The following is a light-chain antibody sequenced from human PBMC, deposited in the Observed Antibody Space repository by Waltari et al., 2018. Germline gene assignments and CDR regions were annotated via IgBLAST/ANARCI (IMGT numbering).Light chain of an antibody. J-gene: IGKJ3*01. CDR1: PSFGGS. CDR3: QQYNNFPFT. Sequence: DIQLTQSPSTLSASVGDRVTITCRPDPSFGGSLAWFQQKPRKAPKLLIYDASTLEPGVQSRCSGSGSGTEFTLTVSSLQPDDFATYYCQQYNNFPFTFGPGTTV. V-gene: IGKV1-5*01. CDR2: DAS.